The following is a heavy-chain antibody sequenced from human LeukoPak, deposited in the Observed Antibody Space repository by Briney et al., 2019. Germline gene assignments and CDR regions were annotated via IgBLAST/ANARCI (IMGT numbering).Heavy chain of an antibody. D-gene: IGHD6-6*01. CDR1: GFTFSSYA. J-gene: IGHJ4*02. Sequence: PGGSLRLSCAASGFTFSSYAMSWVRQAPGKGLEWVSAISGSGGSTYYADSVKGRFTISRDNSKNTLYLQMNSLRAEDTAVYYCAKSVDPYSSSPTFDYWGQGTLVTVSS. CDR3: AKSVDPYSSSPTFDY. V-gene: IGHV3-23*01. CDR2: ISGSGGST.